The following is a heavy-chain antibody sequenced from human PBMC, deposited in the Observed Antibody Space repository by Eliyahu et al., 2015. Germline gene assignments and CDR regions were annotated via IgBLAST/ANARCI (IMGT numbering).Heavy chain of an antibody. CDR1: GFPFSSYA. V-gene: IGHV3-23*01. J-gene: IGHJ6*02. CDR3: AKDLLAARPIYGMDV. CDR2: ISGSGGST. D-gene: IGHD6-6*01. Sequence: EVQLLESGGGLVQPGGSLRLSCAASGFPFSSYAMXWVRQAPGKGLEWVSAISGSGGSTYYADSVKGRFTISRDNSKNTLYLQMNSLRAEDTAVYYCAKDLLAARPIYGMDVWGQGTTVTVSS.